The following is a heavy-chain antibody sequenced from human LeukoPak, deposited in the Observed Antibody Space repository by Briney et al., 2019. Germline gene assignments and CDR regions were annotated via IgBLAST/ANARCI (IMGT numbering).Heavy chain of an antibody. Sequence: PGRSLRLSCAASGFTFSSYAMHWVRQAPGKGLEWVAVISYDGSNKYYADSVKGRFTISRGNSKNTLYLQMNSLRAEDTAVYYCAREKWDSSGWYVYWGQGTLVTVSS. J-gene: IGHJ4*02. CDR2: ISYDGSNK. CDR1: GFTFSSYA. CDR3: AREKWDSSGWYVY. V-gene: IGHV3-30*04. D-gene: IGHD6-19*01.